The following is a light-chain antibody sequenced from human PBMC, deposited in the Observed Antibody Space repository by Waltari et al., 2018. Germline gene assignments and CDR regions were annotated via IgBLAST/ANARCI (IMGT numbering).Light chain of an antibody. CDR2: GST. CDR1: GSNIGAGYD. J-gene: IGLJ3*02. V-gene: IGLV1-40*01. Sequence: QSVLTQPPSVSGAPGQRVTISCTGSGSNIGAGYDVHWYQQLPRAAPKLLIYGSTGLPLGVPARFFGSTSGTSASLAITGLQAEDEADYYCQSYDTSLSVVFGGGTKLTVL. CDR3: QSYDTSLSVV.